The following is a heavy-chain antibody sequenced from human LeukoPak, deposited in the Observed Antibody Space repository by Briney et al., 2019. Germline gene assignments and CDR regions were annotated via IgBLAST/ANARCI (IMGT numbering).Heavy chain of an antibody. D-gene: IGHD5-12*01. CDR1: GFTFSSYS. CDR3: AKDGAWLRFDD. J-gene: IGHJ4*02. Sequence: GGSLRLSCAASGFTFSSYSMNWVRQAPGKGLEWVSGISPGGGPTYYADSVKGRFTISRDDSKNTLYLQMKNLRAEDTAVYYCAKDGAWLRFDDWGQGILVTVSS. V-gene: IGHV3-23*01. CDR2: ISPGGGPT.